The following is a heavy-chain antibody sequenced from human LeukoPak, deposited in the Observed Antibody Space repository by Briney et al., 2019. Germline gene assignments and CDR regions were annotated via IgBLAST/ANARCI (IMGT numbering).Heavy chain of an antibody. V-gene: IGHV3-23*01. D-gene: IGHD3-16*01. CDR2: ISGSGGNT. CDR3: AKAAFRRTSYFDY. J-gene: IGHJ4*02. CDR1: GFTFSTYT. Sequence: PGGSLRLSCAPSGFTFSTYTMSWVRQAPGEGLGWVSAISGSGGNTYYADSVKGRLTISRDNSKNTLYLQMDSLRAGDTAVYYCAKAAFRRTSYFDYWGQGALVTASS.